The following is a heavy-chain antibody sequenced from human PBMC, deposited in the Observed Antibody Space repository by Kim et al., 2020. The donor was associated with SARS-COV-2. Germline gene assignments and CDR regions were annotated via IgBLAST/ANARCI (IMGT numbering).Heavy chain of an antibody. J-gene: IGHJ6*02. CDR1: GGSISSYY. CDR3: ARAGESGWFRVISGMDV. D-gene: IGHD3-10*01. CDR2: INHSGST. V-gene: IGHV4-59*01. Sequence: SETLSLTCTVYGGSISSYYWSWIRQPPGKGLEWIGEINHSGSTNYNPSLKSRVTISVDTSKNQFSLKLSSVTAADTAVYYCARAGESGWFRVISGMDVWGQGTTVTVSS.